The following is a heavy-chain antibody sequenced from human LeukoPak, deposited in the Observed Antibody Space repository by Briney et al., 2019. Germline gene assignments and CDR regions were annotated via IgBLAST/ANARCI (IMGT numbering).Heavy chain of an antibody. V-gene: IGHV3-21*01. CDR2: ITSSSSYI. CDR1: GFTFSTYS. Sequence: KPGGSLRLSCAASGFTFSTYSMNWVRQAPGKGLEWVSYITSSSSYIYYADSVKGRFTISRDNAKNSLYLQMNSLRAEDTAVYYRARDDNSGHVSLWGQGTLVIVSS. CDR3: ARDDNSGHVSL. J-gene: IGHJ4*02. D-gene: IGHD3-22*01.